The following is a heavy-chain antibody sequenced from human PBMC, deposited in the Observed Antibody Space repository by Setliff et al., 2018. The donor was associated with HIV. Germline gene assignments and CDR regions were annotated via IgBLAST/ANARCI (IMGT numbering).Heavy chain of an antibody. CDR1: GGSSSSRSYY. Sequence: SETLSLTCTVSGGSSSSRSYYWGWIRQPPGKGLEWIGSIYSSGSTYYNPSLKSRVTISVDTSKKQFSLRLSSVTAADTAVYYCARDRVEAAMVYYFDYWGQGTLVTVSS. V-gene: IGHV4-39*07. CDR3: ARDRVEAAMVYYFDY. D-gene: IGHD5-18*01. J-gene: IGHJ4*02. CDR2: IYSSGST.